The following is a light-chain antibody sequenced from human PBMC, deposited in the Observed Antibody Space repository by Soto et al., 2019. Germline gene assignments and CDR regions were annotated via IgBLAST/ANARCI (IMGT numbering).Light chain of an antibody. CDR3: QQYGSSPWT. V-gene: IGKV3-20*01. J-gene: IGKJ1*01. Sequence: ELVLTQSPGTLSLSPGERATLSCRASQSVSSSYLAWYQQKPGQAPRLLIYGASSRATGIPDRFSGSGSGTDFTLTISRLEPEDFALYYCQQYGSSPWTFGQGTKVDI. CDR2: GAS. CDR1: QSVSSSY.